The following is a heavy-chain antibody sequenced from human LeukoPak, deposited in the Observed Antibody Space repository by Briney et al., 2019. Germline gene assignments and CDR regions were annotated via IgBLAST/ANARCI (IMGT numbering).Heavy chain of an antibody. J-gene: IGHJ6*03. CDR2: IYYSGST. CDR3: ARQSSSRYSIYYYYYYMDV. V-gene: IGHV4-39*01. Sequence: SETLSLTCTVSGGSISSSSYYWGWIRQPPGKGLEWIGSIYYSGSTYYNPSLKSRVTISVHTSKNQFSLKLSSVTAADTAVYYCARQSSSRYSIYYYYYYMDVWGKGTTVTISS. D-gene: IGHD6-13*01. CDR1: GGSISSSSYY.